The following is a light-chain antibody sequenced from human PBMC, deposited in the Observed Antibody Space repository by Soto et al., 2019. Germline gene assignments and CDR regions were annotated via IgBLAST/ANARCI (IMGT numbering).Light chain of an antibody. CDR2: DNN. Sequence: QSVLTQPPSVSAAPGQKVTISCSGSSFNIGNSYVSWYQQLPGTAPKLLIYDNNKRPSGIPDRFSGSNSGTSATLGITGLQTGDEADYYCGTWDSSLSVVFGGGTQLTVL. CDR3: GTWDSSLSVV. J-gene: IGLJ2*01. CDR1: SFNIGNSY. V-gene: IGLV1-51*01.